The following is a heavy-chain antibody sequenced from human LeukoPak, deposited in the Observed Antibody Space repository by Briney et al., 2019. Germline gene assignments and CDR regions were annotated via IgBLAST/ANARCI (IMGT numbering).Heavy chain of an antibody. J-gene: IGHJ4*02. CDR2: IIPIFGTA. D-gene: IGHD2-15*01. CDR3: ARDPGYCSGGSCRPNDY. Sequence: VASVKVSCKASGGTFSSYAISWVRQAPGQGLEWMGGIIPIFGTANYAQKFQGRVTITADESTSTAYMELSSLRSEDTAVYYCARDPGYCSGGSCRPNDYWGRGTLVTVSS. V-gene: IGHV1-69*13. CDR1: GGTFSSYA.